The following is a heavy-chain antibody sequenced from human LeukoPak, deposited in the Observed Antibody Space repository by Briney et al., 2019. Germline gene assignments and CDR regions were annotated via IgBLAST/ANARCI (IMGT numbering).Heavy chain of an antibody. CDR1: GYTFTGYY. J-gene: IGHJ4*02. Sequence: ASVTVSCTASGYTFTGYYMHWVRQAPGQGLEWMGRINPNSGGTNYAQKFQGRVTMTRDTSISTAYMELSRLRSDDTAVYYCARLNVDYYDSSGYQDYWGQGTLVTVSS. V-gene: IGHV1-2*06. CDR2: INPNSGGT. D-gene: IGHD3-22*01. CDR3: ARLNVDYYDSSGYQDY.